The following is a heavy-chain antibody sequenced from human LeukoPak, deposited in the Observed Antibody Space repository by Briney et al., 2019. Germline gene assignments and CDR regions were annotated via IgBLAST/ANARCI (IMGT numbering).Heavy chain of an antibody. CDR3: LRDLNWSLDQ. CDR1: GFTFDDYA. J-gene: IGHJ4*02. Sequence: GGSLRLSCAASGFTFDDYAMHWVRQAPGKGLVWVSRIKGDGITITYADSVKGRFTISRDNAKNTLYLQMNSLRAEDTAVYYCLRDLNWSLDQWGQGTLVTVSS. D-gene: IGHD1-20*01. V-gene: IGHV3-74*01. CDR2: IKGDGITI.